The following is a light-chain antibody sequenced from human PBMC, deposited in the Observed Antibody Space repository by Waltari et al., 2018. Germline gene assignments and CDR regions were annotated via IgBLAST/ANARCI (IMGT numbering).Light chain of an antibody. Sequence: QSALTQPASVSGSPGQSITISCTGTSSDVGAYNYVSWYHQHPGKAPKLMIYDVTNRPSGVSNRFSGSKSDNTASLTISGLQAEDEADYYCSSYTSSSTLAFGGGTKLTVL. J-gene: IGLJ2*01. CDR3: SSYTSSSTLA. CDR2: DVT. V-gene: IGLV2-14*03. CDR1: SSDVGAYNY.